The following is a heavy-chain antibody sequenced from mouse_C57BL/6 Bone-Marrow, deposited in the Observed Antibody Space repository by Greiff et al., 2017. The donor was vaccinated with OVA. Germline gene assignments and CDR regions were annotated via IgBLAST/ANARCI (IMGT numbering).Heavy chain of an antibody. CDR2: IRSKSNNYAT. Sequence: EVKLVESGGGLVQPKGSLKLSCAASGFSFNTYAMNWVRQAPGKGLEWVARIRSKSNNYATYYADSVKNRFTISRDDSESMLYLQMNNLKTEDTATYYCVRHAPISTVVDYSALGYWGQGTSVTVSS. CDR1: GFSFNTYA. J-gene: IGHJ4*01. V-gene: IGHV10-1*01. D-gene: IGHD1-1*01. CDR3: VRHAPISTVVDYSALGY.